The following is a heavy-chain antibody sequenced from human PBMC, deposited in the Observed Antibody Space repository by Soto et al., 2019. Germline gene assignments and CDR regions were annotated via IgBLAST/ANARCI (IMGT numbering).Heavy chain of an antibody. V-gene: IGHV4-59*01. J-gene: IGHJ4*02. CDR3: ARDGGRYYGDYYFDY. Sequence: PSETLSLTCTVSGGSISSYYWSWIRQPPGKGLEWIGYIYYSGSTNYNPSLKSRVTISVDTSKNQFSPKLSSVTAADTAVYYCARDGGRYYGDYYFDYWGQGTLVTVSS. D-gene: IGHD4-17*01. CDR1: GGSISSYY. CDR2: IYYSGST.